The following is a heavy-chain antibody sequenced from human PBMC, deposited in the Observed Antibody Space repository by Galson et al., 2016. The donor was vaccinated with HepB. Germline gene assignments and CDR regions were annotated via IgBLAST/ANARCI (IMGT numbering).Heavy chain of an antibody. D-gene: IGHD6-19*01. CDR2: IKSDGSSA. CDR3: TRDPAGTSGY. CDR1: EFTFSSYW. Sequence: SLRLSCAASEFTFSSYWMHWVRQAPGKGLVWVSTIKSDGSSASYADSVKGRFTMSTDNAKNTVYLQMNSLRAEDTAVYYCTRDPAGTSGYWGQGTLVTVSS. J-gene: IGHJ4*02. V-gene: IGHV3-74*01.